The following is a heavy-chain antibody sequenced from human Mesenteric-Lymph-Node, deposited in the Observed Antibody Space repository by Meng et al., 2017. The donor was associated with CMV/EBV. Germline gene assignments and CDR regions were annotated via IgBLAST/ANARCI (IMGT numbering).Heavy chain of an antibody. D-gene: IGHD2-2*01. Sequence: SSSYYWGWIRQPPGKGLEWIGSIYYSGSTYYNPSLKSRVTISVDTSKNQSSLKLSSVTAADTAVYYCARHELVVVPAAPTQNWFDPWGQGTLVTVSS. V-gene: IGHV4-39*01. CDR1: SSSYY. J-gene: IGHJ5*02. CDR2: IYYSGST. CDR3: ARHELVVVPAAPTQNWFDP.